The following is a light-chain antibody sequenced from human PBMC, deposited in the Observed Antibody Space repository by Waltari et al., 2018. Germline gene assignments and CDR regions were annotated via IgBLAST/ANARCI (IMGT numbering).Light chain of an antibody. J-gene: IGKJ1*01. Sequence: SCRASQSVSRYLAWYQQMPGQAPRLLIHSASNRATGIPARFSGSGSGTDFTLTISSLEPEDFAVYYCQQRSNWPRTFGQGTKVEIK. CDR2: SAS. CDR1: QSVSRY. V-gene: IGKV3-11*01. CDR3: QQRSNWPRT.